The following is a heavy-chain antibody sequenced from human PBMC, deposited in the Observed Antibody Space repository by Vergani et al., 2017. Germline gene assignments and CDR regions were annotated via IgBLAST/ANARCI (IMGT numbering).Heavy chain of an antibody. CDR2: INHSGST. Sequence: QLQLQESGPGLVKPSETLSLTCTVSGGSISSSSYYWGWIRQPPGKGLEWIGEINHSGSTNYNPSLKSRVTISVDTSKNQFSLKLSSVTAADTAVYYCARLGYTDVYYYYGMDVWGQGTTVTVSS. CDR1: GGSISSSSYY. J-gene: IGHJ6*02. D-gene: IGHD5-24*01. CDR3: ARLGYTDVYYYYGMDV. V-gene: IGHV4-39*07.